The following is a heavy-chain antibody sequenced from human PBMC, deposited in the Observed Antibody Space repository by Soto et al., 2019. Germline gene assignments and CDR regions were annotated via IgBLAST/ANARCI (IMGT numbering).Heavy chain of an antibody. CDR3: ARDRNYDFWSGYYRPSSGFDP. Sequence: PSETLSLTCAVYGGSFSGYYWSWIRQHPGKGLEWIGNINHIGSTNYNPSLKSRVTISVDTSKNQFSLKLSSVTAADTAVYYCARDRNYDFWSGYYRPSSGFDPWGQGTLVTVSS. CDR1: GGSFSGYY. D-gene: IGHD3-3*01. V-gene: IGHV4-34*01. CDR2: INHIGST. J-gene: IGHJ5*02.